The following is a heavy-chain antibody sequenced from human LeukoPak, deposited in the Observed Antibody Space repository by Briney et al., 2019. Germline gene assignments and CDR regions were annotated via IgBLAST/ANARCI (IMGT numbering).Heavy chain of an antibody. Sequence: GGSLRLSCVASGFTFNNHAMHWVCQAPGKGLEYVSAIGGNGDTSYYADSVKGRFTISRDNSKNTVYLQMGSLRTEDMAVYYCATRHEYSYPYWGQGTLVTVSS. J-gene: IGHJ4*02. CDR2: IGGNGDTS. D-gene: IGHD5-18*01. V-gene: IGHV3-64*02. CDR3: ATRHEYSYPY. CDR1: GFTFNNHA.